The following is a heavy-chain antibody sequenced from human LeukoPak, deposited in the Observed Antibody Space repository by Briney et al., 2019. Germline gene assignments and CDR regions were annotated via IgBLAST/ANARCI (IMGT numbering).Heavy chain of an antibody. CDR3: TVGSGWGPEYFHH. D-gene: IGHD6-19*01. Sequence: GASVKVSCKASGGTFRSNSISWVRQAPGQGLEWTGGITPVFGTTNYAQKFQDRATITADKSTNTGYMELSSLRSEDTAVYYCTVGSGWGPEYFHHWGQGTLAIVSS. CDR2: ITPVFGTT. J-gene: IGHJ1*01. CDR1: GGTFRSNS. V-gene: IGHV1-69*06.